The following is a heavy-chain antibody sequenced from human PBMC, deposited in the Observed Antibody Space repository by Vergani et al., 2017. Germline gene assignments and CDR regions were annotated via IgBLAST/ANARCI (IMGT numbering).Heavy chain of an antibody. D-gene: IGHD6-13*01. V-gene: IGHV4-4*02. Sequence: QVQLQESGPGLVKPSGTLSLTCAVSGGSISSSNWWSWVRQPPGKGLEWIGSIYYSGSTYYNPSLKSRVTISVDTSKNQFSLKLSSVTAADTAVYYCARRIAAAWDYWGQGTLVTVSS. CDR2: IYYSGST. J-gene: IGHJ4*02. CDR3: ARRIAAAWDY. CDR1: GGSISSSNW.